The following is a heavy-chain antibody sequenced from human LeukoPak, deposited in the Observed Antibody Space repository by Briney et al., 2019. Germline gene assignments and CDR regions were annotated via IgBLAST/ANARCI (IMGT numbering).Heavy chain of an antibody. CDR2: TSWNSGSI. CDR3: AKDITAAAGILDY. CDR1: GFTFDDYA. Sequence: GGSLRLSCAASGFTFDDYAMPWVRQAPGKGLEWVSGTSWNSGSIGYADSVKGRFTISRDNAKNSLYLQMNSLRAEDTALYYCAKDITAAAGILDYWGQGTLVTVSS. D-gene: IGHD6-13*01. V-gene: IGHV3-9*01. J-gene: IGHJ4*02.